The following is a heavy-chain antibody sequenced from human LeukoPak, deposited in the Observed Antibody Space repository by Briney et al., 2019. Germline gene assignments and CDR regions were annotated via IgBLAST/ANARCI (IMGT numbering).Heavy chain of an antibody. V-gene: IGHV3-74*01. CDR1: GFTFSSYW. D-gene: IGHD2-15*01. Sequence: PGGSLRLSCAASGFTFSSYWMHWVRQAPGKGLVWVSRINSDGSSTSYADSVKGRFTISRDNAKNTLYLQMNSLRAEDTAVYYCARDYRKSDCSGGSCYPDYWGQGTLVTVSS. CDR3: ARDYRKSDCSGGSCYPDY. CDR2: INSDGSST. J-gene: IGHJ4*02.